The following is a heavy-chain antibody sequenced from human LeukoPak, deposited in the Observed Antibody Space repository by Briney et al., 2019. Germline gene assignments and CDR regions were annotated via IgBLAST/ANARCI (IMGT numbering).Heavy chain of an antibody. J-gene: IGHJ4*02. V-gene: IGHV4-34*01. D-gene: IGHD3-3*01. CDR1: GGSISSYY. Sequence: SETLSLTCTVSGGSISSYYWSWIRQPPGKGLEWIGEINHSGSTNYNPSLKSRVTISVDTSKNQFSLKLSSVTAADTAVYYCARGTYDFWSGYYYIDYWGQGTLVTVSS. CDR3: ARGTYDFWSGYYYIDY. CDR2: INHSGST.